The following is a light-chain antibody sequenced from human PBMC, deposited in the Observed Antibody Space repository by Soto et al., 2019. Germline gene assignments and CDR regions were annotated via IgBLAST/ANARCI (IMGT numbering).Light chain of an antibody. V-gene: IGKV3-11*01. CDR3: QQRSNSPLT. CDR1: QSVSRY. Sequence: EIVLTQSPATLSLSPGERATLSSRASQSVSRYLAWYQQKPGQAPRLLIYDASNRATVIAASFSGSGSGTDFTLTISSLEPEDFAVYYCQQRSNSPLTFGGGTKVVNK. CDR2: DAS. J-gene: IGKJ4*01.